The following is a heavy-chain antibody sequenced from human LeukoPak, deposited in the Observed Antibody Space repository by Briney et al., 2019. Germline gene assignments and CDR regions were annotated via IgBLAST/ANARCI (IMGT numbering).Heavy chain of an antibody. CDR2: ISYDGSNK. V-gene: IGHV3-30*03. CDR1: GFTFSSYG. J-gene: IGHJ4*02. D-gene: IGHD1-26*01. Sequence: GGSLRLSCAASGFTFSSYGMHWVRQAPGKGLEWVAVISYDGSNKYYADSVEGRFTISRDNSKNTLYLQMNSLRAEDTAVYFCASGPELLGYWGQGTLVTVSS. CDR3: ASGPELLGY.